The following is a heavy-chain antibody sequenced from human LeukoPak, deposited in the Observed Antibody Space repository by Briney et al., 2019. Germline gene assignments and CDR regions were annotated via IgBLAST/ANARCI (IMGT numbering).Heavy chain of an antibody. D-gene: IGHD6-13*01. J-gene: IGHJ4*02. Sequence: AGGSLRLSCAASGFTFSSYWMHWVRQAPGKGLEWVAVISYDGSNKYYADSVKGRFTISRDNSKNTLYLQMSSLRAEDMAVYYCAREAGTSTQYYFDYWGQGTLVTVSS. V-gene: IGHV3-30-3*01. CDR2: ISYDGSNK. CDR1: GFTFSSYW. CDR3: AREAGTSTQYYFDY.